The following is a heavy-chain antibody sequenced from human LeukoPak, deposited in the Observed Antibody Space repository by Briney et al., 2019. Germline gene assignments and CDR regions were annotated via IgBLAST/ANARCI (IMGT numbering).Heavy chain of an antibody. Sequence: GGSLRLSCAASGFTLSNYWMHWVRQAPGKGLVWVSRINADGSSTSNADSVKGRFTISRDNAKNTLYLQMNSLRAEDTAVYYCAGDVGRNYGTDYWGQGTLVTVSS. J-gene: IGHJ4*02. CDR3: AGDVGRNYGTDY. D-gene: IGHD3-10*01. V-gene: IGHV3-74*01. CDR2: INADGSST. CDR1: GFTLSNYW.